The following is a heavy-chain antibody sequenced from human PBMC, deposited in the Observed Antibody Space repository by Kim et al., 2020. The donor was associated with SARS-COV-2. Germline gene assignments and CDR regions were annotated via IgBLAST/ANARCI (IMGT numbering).Heavy chain of an antibody. V-gene: IGHV3-15*01. CDR2: IKSKTDGGTT. Sequence: GGSLRLSCAASGFTFSNAWMSWVRQAPGKGLEWVGRIKSKTDGGTTDYAAPVKGRFTISRDDSKNTLYLQMNSLKTEDTAVYYCTTNLGGKGVPNPWSQGTLVTVSS. CDR1: GFTFSNAW. D-gene: IGHD3-10*01. CDR3: TTNLGGKGVPNP. J-gene: IGHJ5*02.